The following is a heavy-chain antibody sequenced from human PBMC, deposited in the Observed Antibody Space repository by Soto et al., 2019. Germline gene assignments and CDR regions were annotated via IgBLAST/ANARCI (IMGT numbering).Heavy chain of an antibody. D-gene: IGHD2-2*02. CDR3: ARDPGGRPAAIGWFDP. V-gene: IGHV3-33*01. CDR2: IWYDGSNK. Sequence: PGGSLRLSCAASGFTFSSYGMHWVRQAPGKGLEWVAVIWYDGSNKYYADSVKGRFTISRDNSKNTLYLQMNSLRAEDTAVYYCARDPGGRPAAIGWFDPWGQGTLVTVSS. CDR1: GFTFSSYG. J-gene: IGHJ5*02.